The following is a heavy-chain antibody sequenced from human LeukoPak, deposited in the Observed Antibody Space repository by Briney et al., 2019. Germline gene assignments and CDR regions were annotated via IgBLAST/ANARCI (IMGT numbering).Heavy chain of an antibody. Sequence: SETLSLTCTVSGGSISSYYWSWIRQPPGKGLEWIGYIYYSGSTNYNPSLKSRVTISVDTSKNQFSLKLSSVTAADTAVFYCARTNSGSSSIDYWGQGTLVTVSS. CDR1: GGSISSYY. CDR2: IYYSGST. CDR3: ARTNSGSSSIDY. V-gene: IGHV4-59*08. D-gene: IGHD1-26*01. J-gene: IGHJ4*02.